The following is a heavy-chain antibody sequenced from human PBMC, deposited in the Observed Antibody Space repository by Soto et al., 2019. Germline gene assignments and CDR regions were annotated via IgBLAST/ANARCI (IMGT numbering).Heavy chain of an antibody. Sequence: PSETLSLTCAVSGGSISSSNWWSWVRQPPGKGLEWIGEIYHSGSTNYNPSLKSRVTISVDKSKNQFSLKLSSVTAADTAVYYCARDLGSGWENYYYGMDVWGQGTTVTVSS. D-gene: IGHD6-19*01. CDR2: IYHSGST. J-gene: IGHJ6*02. V-gene: IGHV4-4*02. CDR3: ARDLGSGWENYYYGMDV. CDR1: GGSISSSNW.